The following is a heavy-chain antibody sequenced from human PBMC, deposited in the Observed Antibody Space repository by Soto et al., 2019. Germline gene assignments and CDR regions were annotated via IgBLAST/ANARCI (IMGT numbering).Heavy chain of an antibody. V-gene: IGHV4-30-4*01. CDR2: IYYSGST. Sequence: QVQLQESGPGLVKPSQTLSLTCTVSGGSISSGDYYWSWIRQPPGKGLEWIGYIYYSGSTYYNPSLKSRVTISVDTSKNQFSLKLSSVTAADTAVYYCATSLGLNDYRGGWYFDLWGRGTLVTVSS. CDR1: GGSISSGDYY. J-gene: IGHJ2*01. D-gene: IGHD4-17*01. CDR3: ATSLGLNDYRGGWYFDL.